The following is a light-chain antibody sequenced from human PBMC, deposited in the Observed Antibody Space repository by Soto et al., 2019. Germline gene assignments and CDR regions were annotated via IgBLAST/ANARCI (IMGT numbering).Light chain of an antibody. CDR1: QGVIAY. Sequence: DIQMTQAPSSLSASVGDRVTITCRASQGVIAYLLWYQQRQGRAPKLLIYAASNLLSGFPSRLSGSGSVTNFTLTISSLQHEAFAPYYCHQSYRTPHTFGQGTQLATK. CDR2: AAS. V-gene: IGKV1-39*01. CDR3: HQSYRTPHT. J-gene: IGKJ2*01.